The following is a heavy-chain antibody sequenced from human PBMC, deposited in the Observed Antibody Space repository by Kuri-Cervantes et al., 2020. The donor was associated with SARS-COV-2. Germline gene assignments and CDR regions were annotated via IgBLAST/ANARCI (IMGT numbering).Heavy chain of an antibody. J-gene: IGHJ4*02. V-gene: IGHV4-38-2*02. Sequence: GSLRLSCTVSGGSISGYYWGWIRQPPGKGLEWIGSIYHSGSTYYNPSLKSRVTISVDTSKNQFSLKLSSVTAADTAVYYCARGPAHDFWSGYRFDYWGQGTLVTVSS. D-gene: IGHD3-3*01. CDR2: IYHSGST. CDR1: GGSISGYY. CDR3: ARGPAHDFWSGYRFDY.